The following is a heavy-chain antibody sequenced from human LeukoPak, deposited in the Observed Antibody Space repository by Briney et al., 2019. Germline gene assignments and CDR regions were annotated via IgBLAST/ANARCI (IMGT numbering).Heavy chain of an antibody. CDR3: AREVYCSSTSCYPYYYYYMDV. D-gene: IGHD2-2*01. V-gene: IGHV4-31*03. CDR1: GGSISSGGYY. CDR2: IYYSGST. J-gene: IGHJ6*03. Sequence: SHTLSLTCTVSGGSISSGGYYWSWIRQHPGKGLEWIGYIYYSGSTYYNPSLKSRVTISVDTSKNQLSLKLSSVTAADTAVYYCAREVYCSSTSCYPYYYYYMDVWGKGTTVTVSS.